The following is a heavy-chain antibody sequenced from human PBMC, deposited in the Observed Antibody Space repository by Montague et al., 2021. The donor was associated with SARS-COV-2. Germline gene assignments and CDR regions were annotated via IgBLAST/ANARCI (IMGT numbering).Heavy chain of an antibody. CDR2: TYYRSKWYN. CDR3: ARDDPYCTNGVCYTGNWFDP. V-gene: IGHV6-1*01. Sequence: CAISGDSVSSNSAAWNWNRQSPSRRLEWLGRTYYRSKWYNDYAVSVKSRITINPDTSKNQFSLQLNSVTPEDTAVYYCARDDPYCTNGVCYTGNWFDPWGQGTLVTVSS. D-gene: IGHD2-8*01. CDR1: GDSVSSNSAA. J-gene: IGHJ5*02.